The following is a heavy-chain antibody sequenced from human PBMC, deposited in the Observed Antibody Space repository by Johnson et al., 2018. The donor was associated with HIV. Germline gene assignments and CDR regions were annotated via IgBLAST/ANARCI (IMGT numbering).Heavy chain of an antibody. D-gene: IGHD1-26*01. Sequence: VQLVESGGGLVQPGGSLRLSCAASGFTFSSYDMHWVRQATGKGLEWVSAIGTAGDTYYPGSVKGRFTISRENAKNSLYLQMNRLRAGDTAVYYCARAYSGSYINDAVDIWGQGTMVTVSS. CDR2: IGTAGDT. V-gene: IGHV3-13*01. CDR3: ARAYSGSYINDAVDI. J-gene: IGHJ3*02. CDR1: GFTFSSYD.